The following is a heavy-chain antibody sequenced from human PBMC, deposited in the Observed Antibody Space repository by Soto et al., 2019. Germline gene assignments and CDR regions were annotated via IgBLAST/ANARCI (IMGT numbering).Heavy chain of an antibody. D-gene: IGHD5-18*01. J-gene: IGHJ6*02. CDR1: GFTFTAYG. Sequence: QEQLVESGGGVVQPGRSLRLSCEASGFTFTAYGMHWVRQAPGKGLEWVAVISHDGKNKYYADSVKGRFTLSRDNSNYMLYLHMNSLRPDDTGVYYCARALGYNYGDRDHYYGMDVWGQGTTVTVSS. CDR2: ISHDGKNK. V-gene: IGHV3-30*04. CDR3: ARALGYNYGDRDHYYGMDV.